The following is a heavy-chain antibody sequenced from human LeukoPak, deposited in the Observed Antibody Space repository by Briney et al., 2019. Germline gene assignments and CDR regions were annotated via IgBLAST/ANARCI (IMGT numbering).Heavy chain of an antibody. V-gene: IGHV4-59*01. CDR1: GGSFSGYY. CDR2: IYYSGST. Sequence: SETLSLTCAVYGGSFSGYYWSWIRQPPGKGLEWIGYIYYSGSTNYNPSLKSRVTISVDTSKNQFSLKLSSVTAADTAVYYCARGGRAVAGIGYWGQGTLVTVSS. D-gene: IGHD6-19*01. J-gene: IGHJ4*02. CDR3: ARGGRAVAGIGY.